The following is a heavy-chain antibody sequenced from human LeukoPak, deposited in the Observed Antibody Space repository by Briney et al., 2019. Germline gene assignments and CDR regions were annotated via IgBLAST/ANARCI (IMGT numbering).Heavy chain of an antibody. Sequence: TGGSLRLSCSASGFTFEDYAMHCVRQPPGKGLEWVSGISWNSGSIGYADSVKGRFTISRDNAKNSLYLQMNSLRAEDTALYYCAKDMEPNCSGGSCYRRPIDYWGQGTLVTVSS. CDR2: ISWNSGSI. CDR1: GFTFEDYA. D-gene: IGHD2-15*01. J-gene: IGHJ4*02. CDR3: AKDMEPNCSGGSCYRRPIDY. V-gene: IGHV3-9*01.